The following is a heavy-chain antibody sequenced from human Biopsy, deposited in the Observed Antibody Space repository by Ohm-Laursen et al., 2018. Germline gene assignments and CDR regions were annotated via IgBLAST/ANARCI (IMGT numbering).Heavy chain of an antibody. D-gene: IGHD4-23*01. CDR3: ARGSNDFGGLYFPR. CDR2: ISYTGYT. J-gene: IGHJ4*02. Sequence: GTLFLTCTVSGGSFTGHYWSWIRQPPGKGLEWIGHISYTGYTSYNASLKSRVTILVDTSRNHFSLRLSSLTAADTAVYYCARGSNDFGGLYFPRWGQGTLLTVSS. V-gene: IGHV4-59*11. CDR1: GGSFTGHY.